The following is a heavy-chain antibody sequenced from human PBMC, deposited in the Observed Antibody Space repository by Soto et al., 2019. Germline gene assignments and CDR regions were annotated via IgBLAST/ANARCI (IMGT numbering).Heavy chain of an antibody. J-gene: IGHJ6*02. CDR3: AKSLRWPRLYGMDV. Sequence: GGSLRLSCAASGFTFSSYAMSWVRQAPGKGLEWVSAISGSGGSTYYSDSVKGRLTISRDNSKNTLYLQMNSLRAEDTAVYYCAKSLRWPRLYGMDVWGQGTTVTVSS. V-gene: IGHV3-23*01. D-gene: IGHD4-17*01. CDR1: GFTFSSYA. CDR2: ISGSGGST.